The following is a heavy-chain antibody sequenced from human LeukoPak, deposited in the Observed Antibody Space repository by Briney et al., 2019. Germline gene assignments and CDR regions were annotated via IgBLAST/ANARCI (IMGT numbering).Heavy chain of an antibody. CDR2: IYHSGST. CDR3: ARGPASPPHTNWFDP. V-gene: IGHV4-38-2*02. Sequence: SETLSLTCTVSGYSISSGYYWAWIRQPPGKGLAWIGSIYHSGSTYYNPSLKSRVTISVDTSKNQFSLKLSSVTAADTAVYYCARGPASPPHTNWFDPWGQGTLVTVSS. J-gene: IGHJ5*02. CDR1: GYSISSGYY.